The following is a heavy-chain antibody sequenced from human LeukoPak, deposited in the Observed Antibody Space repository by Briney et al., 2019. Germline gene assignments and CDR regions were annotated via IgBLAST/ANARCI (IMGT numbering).Heavy chain of an antibody. V-gene: IGHV3-7*01. D-gene: IGHD2-15*01. J-gene: IGHJ4*02. CDR2: IKQDGSEK. CDR3: ARDGGYCSGGSCYWEY. CDR1: ECTFSSYW. Sequence: GGSLRLSCVASECTFSSYWMSWVRQAPGKGLEWVANIKQDGSEKYYVDSVKGRFTISRDNAKNSLYLQMSSLRAEDTAVYYCARDGGYCSGGSCYWEYWGQGTLVTVSS.